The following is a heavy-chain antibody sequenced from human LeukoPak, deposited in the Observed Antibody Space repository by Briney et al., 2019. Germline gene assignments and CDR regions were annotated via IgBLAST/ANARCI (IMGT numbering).Heavy chain of an antibody. D-gene: IGHD6-13*01. CDR2: IYPGDSDT. J-gene: IGHJ4*02. Sequence: GESLKISCKGSGYRFTSYWIGWVRQMPGKGLEWMGIIYPGDSDTRYSPSFQGQVTISADKSISTAYLQWSSLKASDTAMYYCARLSPGYSSSWSLLDYWGQGTLVTVSS. V-gene: IGHV5-51*01. CDR1: GYRFTSYW. CDR3: ARLSPGYSSSWSLLDY.